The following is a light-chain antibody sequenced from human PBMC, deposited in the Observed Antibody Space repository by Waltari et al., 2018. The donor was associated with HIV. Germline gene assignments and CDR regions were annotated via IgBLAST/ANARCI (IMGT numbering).Light chain of an antibody. CDR2: KDT. CDR1: ALPTQS. V-gene: IGLV3-25*03. CDR3: QSADSSGTWV. J-gene: IGLJ3*02. Sequence: SYELTQPPSVSVSPGQTARITCSGDALPTQSAYGYHQKPGQAPGLVIYKDTERPSGIPERFSGSSSGTTVTLTISGVQAEDEADYYCQSADSSGTWVFGGGTKLTVL.